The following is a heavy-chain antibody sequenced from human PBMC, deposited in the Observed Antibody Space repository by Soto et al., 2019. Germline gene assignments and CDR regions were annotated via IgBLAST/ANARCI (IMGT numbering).Heavy chain of an antibody. V-gene: IGHV4-39*01. CDR2: IYYSGST. CDR1: GGSISSSSYY. J-gene: IGHJ4*02. D-gene: IGHD3-9*01. Sequence: SETLSLTCTVSGGSISSSSYYWGWIRQPPGKGLEWIGSIYYSGSTYYNPSLKSRVTISVDTSKNQFSLKLSSVTAADTAVYYCARQVFDWLFHVDYWGQGTLVTISS. CDR3: ARQVFDWLFHVDY.